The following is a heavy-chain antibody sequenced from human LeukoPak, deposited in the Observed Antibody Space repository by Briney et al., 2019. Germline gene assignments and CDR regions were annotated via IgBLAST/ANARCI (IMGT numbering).Heavy chain of an antibody. V-gene: IGHV1-2*02. J-gene: IGHJ4*02. CDR3: ARDGLSRGDYDYRGCYFDY. D-gene: IGHD5-12*01. Sequence: ASVKVSYKASGHTFTVYYMHWVRQAPGQGHEWMGWINPKSGGTNYAQKIQGRVTMTRDTSISTAYMELSRLRSDDTAVYYCARDGLSRGDYDYRGCYFDYWGQGTLVTVPS. CDR2: INPKSGGT. CDR1: GHTFTVYY.